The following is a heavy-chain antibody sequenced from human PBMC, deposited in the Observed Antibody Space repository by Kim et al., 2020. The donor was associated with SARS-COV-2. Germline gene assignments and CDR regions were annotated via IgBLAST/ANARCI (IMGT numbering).Heavy chain of an antibody. CDR1: GGSISSGTYY. D-gene: IGHD6-13*01. J-gene: IGHJ4*02. CDR2: IFYTGST. Sequence: SETLSLTCTVSGGSISSGTYYWGWFRQTPGKGLEWFGSIFYTGSTHYNPSLKSRVTISRDTSKNQFYLELSSVTAADTAVYYCGRDFGVPAAGIYWGQG. V-gene: IGHV4-39*07. CDR3: GRDFGVPAAGIY.